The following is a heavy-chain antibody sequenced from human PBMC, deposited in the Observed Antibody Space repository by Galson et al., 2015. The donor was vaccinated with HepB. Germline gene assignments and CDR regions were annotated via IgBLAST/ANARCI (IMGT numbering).Heavy chain of an antibody. CDR1: GGSISSYS. V-gene: IGHV4-59*01. CDR3: AKLSRGSLDV. Sequence: QVQLQESGPGLVKPSETLSLTCTVSGGSISSYSWSWIRQPPGKGLEWIGYIHYSGSIHYSGSTSCNPSLKTRVTISVDTSKNQFSLKLSSVTAADTAVYYCAKLSRGSLDVWGQGTTVTVSS. D-gene: IGHD1-7*01. CDR2: IHYSGSI. J-gene: IGHJ6*02.